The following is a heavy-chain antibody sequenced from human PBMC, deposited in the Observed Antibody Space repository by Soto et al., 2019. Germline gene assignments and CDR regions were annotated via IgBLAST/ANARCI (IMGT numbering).Heavy chain of an antibody. CDR3: ARVPPGISVAGRFYP. CDR1: GCTFSSYS. Sequence: EVQLVESGGGLVKPGGSLRLSCEASGCTFSSYSMNWVRQAPGKGLEWVSSISSSSSYIYYADSVKGRFTISRDNSKNSMYLQMNSLSAEDTAGYSCARVPPGISVAGRFYPWGKGTLVTVSS. CDR2: ISSSSSYI. J-gene: IGHJ5*02. D-gene: IGHD6-19*01. V-gene: IGHV3-21*01.